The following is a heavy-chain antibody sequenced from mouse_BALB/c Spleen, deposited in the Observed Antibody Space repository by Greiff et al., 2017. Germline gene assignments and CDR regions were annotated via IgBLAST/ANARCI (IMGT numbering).Heavy chain of an antibody. D-gene: IGHD2-13*01. CDR3: ARDYGDVYYYAMDY. V-gene: IGHV5-4*02. CDR2: ISDGGSYT. J-gene: IGHJ4*01. Sequence: EVHLVESGGGLVKPGGSLKLSCAASGFTFSDYYMYWVRQTPEKRLEWVATISDGGSYTYYPDSVKGRFTISRDNAKNNLYLQMSSLKSEDTAMYYCARDYGDVYYYAMDYWGQGTSVTVSS. CDR1: GFTFSDYY.